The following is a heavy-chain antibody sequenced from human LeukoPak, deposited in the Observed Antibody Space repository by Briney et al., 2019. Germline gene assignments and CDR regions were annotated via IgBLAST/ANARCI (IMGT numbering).Heavy chain of an antibody. CDR1: GFTFSSYW. CDR2: IRSKANSYAT. CDR3: TRQYYDSIA. J-gene: IGHJ5*02. D-gene: IGHD3-22*01. V-gene: IGHV3-73*01. Sequence: PGGSLRLSCAASGFTFSSYWMHWVRQASGKGLEWVGHIRSKANSYATTYAASIKGKFTISRDDLKNTAYLQMNSLKTEDTAVYYCTRQYYDSIAWGQGTLVTVSS.